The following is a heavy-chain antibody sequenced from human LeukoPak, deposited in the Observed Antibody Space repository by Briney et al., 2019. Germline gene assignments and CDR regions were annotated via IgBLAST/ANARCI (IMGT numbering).Heavy chain of an antibody. CDR2: ISAYNGNT. Sequence: ASVKVSCKASGYTFTSYGISWVRQAPGQGLEWVGWISAYNGNTNYAQKLQGRVTMTTDTSTSTAYMELRSLRSDDTAVYYCARAYYYDSSGSMVLLFDYWGQGTLVTVSS. CDR3: ARAYYYDSSGSMVLLFDY. J-gene: IGHJ4*02. CDR1: GYTFTSYG. D-gene: IGHD3-22*01. V-gene: IGHV1-18*01.